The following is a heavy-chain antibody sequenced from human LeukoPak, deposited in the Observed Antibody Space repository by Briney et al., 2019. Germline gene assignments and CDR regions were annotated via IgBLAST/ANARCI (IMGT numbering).Heavy chain of an antibody. Sequence: GGSLRLSCAASGFTFSSYDMHWVRQAPGKGLDWVSAFGADGQTYYAASVKGRFTSSRDCPKNSLYLQMSSLRAEDTAVYYCARQGGDILTGYLDYWGQGTLVTVSS. CDR1: GFTFSSYD. CDR2: FGADGQT. D-gene: IGHD3-9*01. J-gene: IGHJ4*02. V-gene: IGHV3-13*01. CDR3: ARQGGDILTGYLDY.